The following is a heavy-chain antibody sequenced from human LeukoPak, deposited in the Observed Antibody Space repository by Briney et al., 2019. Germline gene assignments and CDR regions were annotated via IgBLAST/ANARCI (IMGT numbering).Heavy chain of an antibody. D-gene: IGHD2-15*01. J-gene: IGHJ4*02. CDR2: ISHSGGST. CDR3: AQDREREVVRGILDF. V-gene: IGHV3-23*01. CDR1: GFTFINYA. Sequence: GGSLRLSCAASGFTFINYAMNWVRQAPEKGLQWVSSISHSGGSTYYADSVKGRFTISRDNSKNTLYLQMNSLRAEDTAIYYCAQDREREVVRGILDFWGQGTLVTVSS.